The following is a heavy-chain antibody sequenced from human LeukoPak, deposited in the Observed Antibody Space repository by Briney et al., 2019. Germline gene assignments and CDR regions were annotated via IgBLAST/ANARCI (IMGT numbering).Heavy chain of an antibody. CDR3: ARVAITYYYDSSGYPDY. Sequence: ASVEVSCKASGYTFTSYGISWVRQAPGQGLEWMGWISAYNGNTNYAQKLQGRVTMTTDTSTSTAYMELRSLRPDDTAVYYCARVAITYYYDSSGYPDYWGQGTLVTVSS. V-gene: IGHV1-18*01. D-gene: IGHD3-22*01. CDR1: GYTFTSYG. J-gene: IGHJ4*02. CDR2: ISAYNGNT.